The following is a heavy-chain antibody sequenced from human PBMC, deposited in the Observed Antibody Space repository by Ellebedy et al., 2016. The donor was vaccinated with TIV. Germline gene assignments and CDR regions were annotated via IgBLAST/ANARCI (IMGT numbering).Heavy chain of an antibody. V-gene: IGHV1-69*13. D-gene: IGHD2-2*01. CDR1: GGTFSSYA. Sequence: ASVKVSCKASGGTFSSYAITWVRQAPGQGLEWMGGIIPIFRTANYAQKFQGRVTITADESTSTAYVELSSLRSEDTAVYYCASAPLGFCSSTSCYATIMDYWGQGTLVTVSS. J-gene: IGHJ4*02. CDR3: ASAPLGFCSSTSCYATIMDY. CDR2: IIPIFRTA.